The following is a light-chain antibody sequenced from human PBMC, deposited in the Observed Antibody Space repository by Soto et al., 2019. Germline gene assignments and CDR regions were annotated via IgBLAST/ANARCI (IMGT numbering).Light chain of an antibody. J-gene: IGKJ5*01. Sequence: EVVMTQSPATLSVSPGERATLSCRASQSVGSNLAWYQQKPGQAPRLLIYAASTRATGVPARFSGSGSGTEFTLTISSLQSEDFEVYYCQQYNKWSFGQGTRLEIK. CDR2: AAS. V-gene: IGKV3-15*01. CDR3: QQYNKWS. CDR1: QSVGSN.